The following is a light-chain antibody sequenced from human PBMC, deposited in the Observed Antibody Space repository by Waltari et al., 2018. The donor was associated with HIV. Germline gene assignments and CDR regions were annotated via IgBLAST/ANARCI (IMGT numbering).Light chain of an antibody. V-gene: IGLV1-44*01. CDR3: ASWDDSLNVML. CDR2: SNH. Sequence: VTISCSGGASNIGSNSVSWYKQVPGTAPKLLIYSNHQRPSGVPERYSGSKSGTSASLAIYGLQSEDEADYYCASWDDSLNVMLFGGGTKLTV. CDR1: ASNIGSNS. J-gene: IGLJ2*01.